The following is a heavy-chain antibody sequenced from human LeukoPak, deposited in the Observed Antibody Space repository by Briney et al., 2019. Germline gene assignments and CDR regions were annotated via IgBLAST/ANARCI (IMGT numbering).Heavy chain of an antibody. CDR3: ARVAARYVGMDV. V-gene: IGHV4-59*01. J-gene: IGHJ6*02. CDR1: GGSFNSYY. Sequence: SETLSLTCTVSGGSFNSYYWNWIRQPPGKGLEWIGYIYYTGSTNYNPSLKSRVTISVDTSKKQVSLNLSSVTAADTAVYYCARVAARYVGMDVWGQGTTVTVSS. CDR2: IYYTGST. D-gene: IGHD6-6*01.